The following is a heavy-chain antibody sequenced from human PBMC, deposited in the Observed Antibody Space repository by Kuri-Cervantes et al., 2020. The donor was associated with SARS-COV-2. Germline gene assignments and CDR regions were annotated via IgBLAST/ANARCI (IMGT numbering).Heavy chain of an antibody. CDR2: IWYDGSNK. CDR1: GFTFSSYG. J-gene: IGHJ4*02. D-gene: IGHD3-16*02. Sequence: GESLKISCAASGFTFSSYGMHWVRQAPGKGLEWVAVIWYDGSNKYYADSVKGRFTISRDNSKNTLYLQMNSLRAEDTAVYYCARDTVRGVIRYYFDYWGQGTLVTSPQ. CDR3: ARDTVRGVIRYYFDY. V-gene: IGHV3-33*08.